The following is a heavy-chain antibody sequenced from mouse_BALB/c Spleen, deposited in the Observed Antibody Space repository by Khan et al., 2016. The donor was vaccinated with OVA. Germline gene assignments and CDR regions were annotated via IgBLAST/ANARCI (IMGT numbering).Heavy chain of an antibody. CDR2: INPTNGGT. J-gene: IGHJ3*01. V-gene: IGHV1S81*02. D-gene: IGHD2-1*01. CDR3: TRSPLYKGNSNQAWFAY. Sequence: QVQLQQPGAELVKPGASVKLSCKASGYTFTNFYMYWVRQRPGQGLEWIGQINPTNGGTNFNEKFKTKATLTVDKSSSTAYMQLSRLTSEDSAVYYCTRSPLYKGNSNQAWFAYWGQGTLVTVSA. CDR1: GYTFTNFY.